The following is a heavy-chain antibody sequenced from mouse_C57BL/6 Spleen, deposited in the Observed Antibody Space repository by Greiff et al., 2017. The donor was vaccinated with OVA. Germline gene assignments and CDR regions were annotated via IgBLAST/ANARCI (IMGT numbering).Heavy chain of an antibody. J-gene: IGHJ1*03. V-gene: IGHV5-4*01. D-gene: IGHD1-1*01. CDR2: ISDGGSYT. Sequence: EVKLVESGGGLVKPGGSLKLSCAASGFTFSSYAMSWVRQTPEKRLEWVATISDGGSYTYYPDNVKGRFTISRDNAKNNLYLQMSHLKSEDTAMYYCAREDYGSSDGYFDVWGTGTTVTVSS. CDR3: AREDYGSSDGYFDV. CDR1: GFTFSSYA.